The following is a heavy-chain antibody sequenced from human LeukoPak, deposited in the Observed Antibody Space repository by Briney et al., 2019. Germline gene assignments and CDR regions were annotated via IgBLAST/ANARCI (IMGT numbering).Heavy chain of an antibody. CDR2: IIPIFGTA. V-gene: IGHV1-69*13. D-gene: IGHD2-21*02. J-gene: IGHJ5*02. Sequence: SVKVSCKASGGTFSSYAISWVRQAPGQGLEWMGGIIPIFGTANYAQKFQGRVTITADESTSTAYMELSSLRSEDTAVYYCARGRGFFCGGDCYSGTDNWFDPWGQGTLVTVSS. CDR3: ARGRGFFCGGDCYSGTDNWFDP. CDR1: GGTFSSYA.